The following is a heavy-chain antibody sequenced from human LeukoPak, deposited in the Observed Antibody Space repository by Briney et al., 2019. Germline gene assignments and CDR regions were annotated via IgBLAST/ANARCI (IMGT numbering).Heavy chain of an antibody. J-gene: IGHJ4*02. CDR1: GFTFSVYG. V-gene: IGHV3-30*02. D-gene: IGHD7-27*01. CDR3: VKDEDWGFGS. CDR2: IQHDGRNK. Sequence: AGGSLRLSCAASGFTFSVYGMYWVRQAPGKGLEWVAYIQHDGRNKYYADSVKGRFTISRDKSNDTLYLQMNSLRAEDTAPYYCVKDEDWGFGSWGQGTPVTVSS.